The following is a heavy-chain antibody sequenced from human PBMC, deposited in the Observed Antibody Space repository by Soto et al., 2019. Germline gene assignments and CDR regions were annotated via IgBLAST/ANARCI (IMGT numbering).Heavy chain of an antibody. CDR1: GFTFDNYA. CDR3: AKGAGSYPRYYFDY. CDR2: ISWNSGLI. J-gene: IGHJ4*02. D-gene: IGHD3-10*01. Sequence: EVQLVESGGGLLQPGRSLRLSCAASGFTFDNYAMHWVRQAPGKGLEWVSSISWNSGLIGYADSVKGRFTISRDNAKNSLYLQMNSLRAEDTALYYCAKGAGSYPRYYFDYWGQGTLVTVSS. V-gene: IGHV3-9*01.